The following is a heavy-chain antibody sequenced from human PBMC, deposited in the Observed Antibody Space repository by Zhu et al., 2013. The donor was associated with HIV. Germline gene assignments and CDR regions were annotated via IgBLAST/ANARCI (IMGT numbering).Heavy chain of an antibody. CDR3: VKDLNYDVETASWFDS. CDR1: QYTFRNYY. D-gene: IGHD3-9*01. J-gene: IGHJ5*01. CDR2: FNPKNFDT. Sequence: QEDLVQSGAEVKKPGASMRVSCEASQYTFRNYYIHWVRQVPGQGLEWMGWFNPKNFDTRVAEMFNGRVTLTGDTSITTVYLELGSLTSGDTALYYCVKDLNYDVETASWFDSWGQGTLVTVSS. V-gene: IGHV1-2*02.